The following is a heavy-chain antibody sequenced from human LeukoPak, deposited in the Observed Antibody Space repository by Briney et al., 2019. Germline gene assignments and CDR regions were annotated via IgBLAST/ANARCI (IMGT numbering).Heavy chain of an antibody. CDR3: ARVFPPPYSSSSRYYYYYGMDV. Sequence: PGGSLRLSCAASGFTFSNYWMSWVRQAPGKGLEWVANIKQDGSERYYVDSVKGRFTISRDNAKNSLYLQMNSLRAEDTAVYYCARVFPPPYSSSSRYYYYYGMDVWGQGTTVTVSS. CDR1: GFTFSNYW. V-gene: IGHV3-7*01. CDR2: IKQDGSER. J-gene: IGHJ6*02. D-gene: IGHD6-6*01.